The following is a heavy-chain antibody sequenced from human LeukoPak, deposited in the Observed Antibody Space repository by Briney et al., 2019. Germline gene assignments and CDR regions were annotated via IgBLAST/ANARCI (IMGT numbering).Heavy chain of an antibody. CDR3: ARESGSYLLDY. CDR1: GGSITNHY. CDR2: ISYSGST. D-gene: IGHD1-26*01. V-gene: IGHV4-59*11. J-gene: IGHJ4*02. Sequence: PSETLSLTCAVSGGSITNHYWSWIRQPPGKGLEWIGYISYSGSTNYNSSLKSRLTISLDASKNHFSLNLSSLTAADTAVYYCARESGSYLLDYWGQGTLVTVSS.